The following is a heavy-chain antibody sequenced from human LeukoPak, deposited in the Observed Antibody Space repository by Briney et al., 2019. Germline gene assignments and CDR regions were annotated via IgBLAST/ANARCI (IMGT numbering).Heavy chain of an antibody. CDR1: GFTFSSYA. CDR3: AKEVRTSGS. Sequence: GGSLRLSCAASGFTFSSYAMHWVRQAPGKGLEWVAVISYDGSNKYYADSAKGRFTISRDNSKNTLYLQMNSLRAEDTAVYYCAKEVRTSGSWGQGTLVTVSS. D-gene: IGHD3-10*01. CDR2: ISYDGSNK. J-gene: IGHJ4*02. V-gene: IGHV3-30-3*01.